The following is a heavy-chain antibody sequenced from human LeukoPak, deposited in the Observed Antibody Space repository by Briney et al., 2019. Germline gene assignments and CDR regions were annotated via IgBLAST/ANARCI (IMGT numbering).Heavy chain of an antibody. Sequence: GGSLRLSCEASGFIFSNYVIHWVRQAPGKGLDWVAVISDDGSKKYYADSVKGRFTISRDNSKNTLYLQMNSLRAEDTAVYYCARSGGWDGMDVWGQGTAVTVSS. CDR1: GFIFSNYV. V-gene: IGHV3-30*03. D-gene: IGHD1-1*01. CDR2: ISDDGSKK. J-gene: IGHJ6*02. CDR3: ARSGGWDGMDV.